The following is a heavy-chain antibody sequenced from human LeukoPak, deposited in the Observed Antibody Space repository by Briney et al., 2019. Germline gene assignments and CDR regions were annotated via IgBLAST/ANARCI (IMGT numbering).Heavy chain of an antibody. D-gene: IGHD3-9*01. Sequence: GASVKVSCKASGYTFTGYYMHWVRQAPGQGLEWMGWINPNSGGTNYAQKFQGRVTMTRDTSISTAYMELSRLRSEDTAVYYCARAVYDIKHGGNWFDPWGQGTLVTVSS. CDR2: INPNSGGT. CDR1: GYTFTGYY. CDR3: ARAVYDIKHGGNWFDP. J-gene: IGHJ5*02. V-gene: IGHV1-2*02.